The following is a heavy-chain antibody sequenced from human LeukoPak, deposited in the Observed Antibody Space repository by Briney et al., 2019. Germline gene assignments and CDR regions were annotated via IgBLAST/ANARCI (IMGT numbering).Heavy chain of an antibody. V-gene: IGHV4-61*08. J-gene: IGHJ4*02. CDR1: GGSISSGGYY. CDR3: ARLRAESYYDSSGYFVDY. CDR2: IYYSGST. D-gene: IGHD3-22*01. Sequence: PSETLSLTCTVSGGSISSGGYYWSWIRQPPGKGLEWIGYIYYSGSTNYNPSLKSRVTISVDTSKNQFSLKLSSVTAADTAVYYCARLRAESYYDSSGYFVDYWGQGTLVTVSS.